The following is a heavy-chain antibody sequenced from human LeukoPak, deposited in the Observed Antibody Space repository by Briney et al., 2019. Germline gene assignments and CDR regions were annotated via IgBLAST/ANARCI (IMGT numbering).Heavy chain of an antibody. CDR3: ATVSELGGYYYGMDV. V-gene: IGHV1-24*01. Sequence: GASVKVSCKVSGYTLTELSIHWVRQAPGKGLEWMGGFDPEDGGTIYAQKFQGRVTMTEDTSTDTAYMELSSLRSEDTAVYYCATVSELGGYYYGMDVWGQGTTVTVSS. J-gene: IGHJ6*02. CDR2: FDPEDGGT. CDR1: GYTLTELS. D-gene: IGHD7-27*01.